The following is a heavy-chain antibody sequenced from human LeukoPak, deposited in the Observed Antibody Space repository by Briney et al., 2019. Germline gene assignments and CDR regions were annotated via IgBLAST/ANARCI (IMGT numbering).Heavy chain of an antibody. Sequence: GGSLRLSCVASGFTFNSYAMTWVRQAPGTGLQWVSSIIGGGLNTYYADSVKGRFTISRDNSKNTLYLQMNSLRAEDTAVYYCARDQTVPPGDAFDIWGQGTMVTVSS. CDR2: IIGGGLNT. CDR1: GFTFNSYA. V-gene: IGHV3-23*01. D-gene: IGHD4-17*01. CDR3: ARDQTVPPGDAFDI. J-gene: IGHJ3*02.